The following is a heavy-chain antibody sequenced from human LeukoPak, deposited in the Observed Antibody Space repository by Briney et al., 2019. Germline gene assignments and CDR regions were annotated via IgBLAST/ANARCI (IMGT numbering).Heavy chain of an antibody. D-gene: IGHD4-11*01. V-gene: IGHV4-39*01. Sequence: SETLSLTCTVSGDSINNPSYYWGWLRQTPRKGLEYVGAIYYSGSTHYNPSLNSRVTMSVDASENRFSLKVTSVTAADTAVYYCVRTTVSKEGWFDPWGQGILVTVSS. CDR1: GDSINNPSYY. CDR3: VRTTVSKEGWFDP. CDR2: IYYSGST. J-gene: IGHJ5*02.